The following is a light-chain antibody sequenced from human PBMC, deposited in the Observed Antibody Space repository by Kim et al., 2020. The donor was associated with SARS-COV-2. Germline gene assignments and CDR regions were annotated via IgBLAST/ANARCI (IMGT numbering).Light chain of an antibody. CDR3: QAWDSSTGV. Sequence: PEHTATHTLPGHKWGKKYASGYQPKPDQPPLPAIYQDTQRPSGIPVRFSGSNSGNTATLTISRTQAMDEADYYCQAWDSSTGVFGTGTKVTVL. V-gene: IGLV3-1*01. CDR2: QDT. CDR1: KWGKKY. J-gene: IGLJ1*01.